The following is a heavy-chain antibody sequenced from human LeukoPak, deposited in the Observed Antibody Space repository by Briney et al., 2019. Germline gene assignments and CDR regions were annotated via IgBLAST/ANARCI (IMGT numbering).Heavy chain of an antibody. CDR2: ISWNSGSI. CDR3: AKAHSSGRLPHFDY. Sequence: GRSLRLSCAASGFTFDDYAMHWVRQAPGKGLEWVSGISWNSGSIGYADSVKGRFTISRDNAKNSLYLQMNSLRAEDTALYYCAKAHSSGRLPHFDYWGQGTLVTVSS. D-gene: IGHD6-19*01. V-gene: IGHV3-9*01. J-gene: IGHJ4*02. CDR1: GFTFDDYA.